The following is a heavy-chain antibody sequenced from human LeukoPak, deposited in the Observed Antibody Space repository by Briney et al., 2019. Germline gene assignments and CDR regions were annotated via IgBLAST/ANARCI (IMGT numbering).Heavy chain of an antibody. D-gene: IGHD6-13*01. Sequence: PSETLSLTCTVSGGSISSGGYYWSWIRQHPGKGLEWIGYIYYSGSTYYNPSLKSRVTISVDTSKNQFSLKLSSVTAADTAVYYCARVGNSSSWFLRWGYYYYGMDVWGQGTTVTVSS. J-gene: IGHJ6*02. CDR3: ARVGNSSSWFLRWGYYYYGMDV. CDR2: IYYSGST. V-gene: IGHV4-31*03. CDR1: GGSISSGGYY.